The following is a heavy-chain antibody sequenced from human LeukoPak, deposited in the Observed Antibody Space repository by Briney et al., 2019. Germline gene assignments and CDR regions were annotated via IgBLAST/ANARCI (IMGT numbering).Heavy chain of an antibody. CDR1: GGSISSYY. D-gene: IGHD6-13*01. J-gene: IGHJ6*02. CDR3: ARRIAAAGGDYYYGMDV. CDR2: IYYSGST. Sequence: SETLSLTCTVSGGSISSYYWSWIRQPAGKGLEWIGYIYYSGSTNYNPSLKSRVTISVDTSKNQFSLKLSSVTAADTAVYYCARRIAAAGGDYYYGMDVWGQGTTVTVSS. V-gene: IGHV4-59*01.